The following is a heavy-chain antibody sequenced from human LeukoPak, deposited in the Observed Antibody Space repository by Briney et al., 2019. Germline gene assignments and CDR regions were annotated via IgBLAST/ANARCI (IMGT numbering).Heavy chain of an antibody. CDR3: ARARLHHNYGSGTSFDY. Sequence: SQTLSLTCAISGDSVSSNSAAWNWITQSPSRGLEWLGRTYYRSNWNNDYAEYVNSRITIKPDTSKNQSSLHLNSVTPEDTAVYYCARARLHHNYGSGTSFDYWGQGTLVTVSS. CDR1: GDSVSSNSAA. D-gene: IGHD3-10*01. V-gene: IGHV6-1*01. CDR2: TYYRSNWNN. J-gene: IGHJ4*02.